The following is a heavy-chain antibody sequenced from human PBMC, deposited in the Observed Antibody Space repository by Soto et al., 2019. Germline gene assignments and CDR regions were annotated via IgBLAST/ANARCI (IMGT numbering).Heavy chain of an antibody. CDR3: ARGNSSSWYVGYYYYGMDV. Sequence: VASVKVSCKASGYTFTSYGISWVRQAPGQGLEWMGWISAYNGNTNYAQKLQGRVTMTTDTSTSTAYMELRSLRSDDTAVYYCARGNSSSWYVGYYYYGMDVWGQGTTVTVSS. CDR1: GYTFTSYG. V-gene: IGHV1-18*04. J-gene: IGHJ6*02. D-gene: IGHD6-13*01. CDR2: ISAYNGNT.